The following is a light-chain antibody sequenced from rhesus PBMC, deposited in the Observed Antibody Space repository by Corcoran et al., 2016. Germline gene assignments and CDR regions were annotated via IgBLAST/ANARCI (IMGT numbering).Light chain of an antibody. CDR1: QSVSSY. Sequence: EIVMTQSPATLSLSPGERATLSCRASQSVSSYVAWYQQKPYQAPRLLIFGASSRATGIPDRFRGRGSGTDFTFIISRLEPEDVGVYYCQQYDNWKTFGQGAKVELK. CDR3: QQYDNWKT. CDR2: GAS. J-gene: IGKJ1*01. V-gene: IGKV3S9*01.